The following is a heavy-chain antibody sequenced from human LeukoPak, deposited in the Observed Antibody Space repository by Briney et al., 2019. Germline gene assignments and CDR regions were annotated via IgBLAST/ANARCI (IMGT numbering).Heavy chain of an antibody. CDR3: AKDRSHSPYDSSGYYLTYYYDMDV. CDR2: ISGVGSST. D-gene: IGHD3-22*01. CDR1: GFTFDDYA. J-gene: IGHJ6*02. V-gene: IGHV3-43*02. Sequence: PGGSLRLSCAASGFTFDDYAMHWVRQAPGKGLEWASLISGVGSSTYYADSVKGRFTISRDNSKNSLYLQMNSLRTEDTALYYCAKDRSHSPYDSSGYYLTYYYDMDVWGQGTTVLVSS.